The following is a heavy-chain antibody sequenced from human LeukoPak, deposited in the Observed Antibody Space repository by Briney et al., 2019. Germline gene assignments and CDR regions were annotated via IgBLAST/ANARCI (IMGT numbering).Heavy chain of an antibody. CDR1: AGSISSYY. Sequence: PSETLSLTCTVSAGSISSYYWNWIRQHPGKGLEWIGYIFYSGSTYYNPSLKSRVTISVDTSKNQFSLKLSSVTAADTAVYYCAIAAAGTYYYYGMDVWGQGTTVTVSS. CDR3: AIAAAGTYYYYGMDV. J-gene: IGHJ6*02. V-gene: IGHV4-59*06. D-gene: IGHD6-13*01. CDR2: IFYSGST.